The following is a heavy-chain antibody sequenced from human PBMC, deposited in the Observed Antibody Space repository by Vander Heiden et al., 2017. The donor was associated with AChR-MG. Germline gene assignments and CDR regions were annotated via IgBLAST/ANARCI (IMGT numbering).Heavy chain of an antibody. D-gene: IGHD6-6*01. CDR3: ARDAEYSSSSFQYYYYMDV. CDR1: GYTFTGYY. J-gene: IGHJ6*03. Sequence: QVQLVQSGAEVKKPGASVKVSCKASGYTFTGYYMHWVRQAPGQALEWMGWINPNSGGTNYAQKFQGRVTMTRDTSISTAYMELSRLRSDDTAVYYCARDAEYSSSSFQYYYYMDVWGKGTTVTVSS. CDR2: INPNSGGT. V-gene: IGHV1-2*02.